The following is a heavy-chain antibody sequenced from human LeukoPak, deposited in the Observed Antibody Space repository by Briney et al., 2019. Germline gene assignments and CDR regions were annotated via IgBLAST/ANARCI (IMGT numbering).Heavy chain of an antibody. CDR3: ARAHYGDYQTYCFDY. D-gene: IGHD4-17*01. Sequence: GASVKVSCKASGYTFTSYGISWVRQAPGQGLEWMGWISAYNGNTNYAQKLQGRVTMTTDTSTSTAYMELRSLRSDDTAVYYCARAHYGDYQTYCFDYWGQGTLVTVSS. CDR1: GYTFTSYG. V-gene: IGHV1-18*01. J-gene: IGHJ4*02. CDR2: ISAYNGNT.